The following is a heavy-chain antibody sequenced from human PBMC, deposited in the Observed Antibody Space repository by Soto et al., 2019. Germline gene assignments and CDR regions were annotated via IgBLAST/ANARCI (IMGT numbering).Heavy chain of an antibody. CDR1: GFTFSSYG. CDR3: ARGDYYFDY. V-gene: IGHV3-33*01. CDR2: IWYVGSNK. Sequence: QVQLVESGGGVVQPGRSLRLSCAASGFTFSSYGMHWVRQAPGKGLEWVAVIWYVGSNKYYADSVKGRFTISRDNSKNTLYLQMNSLRAEDTAVYYCARGDYYFDYWGQGTLVTVSS. J-gene: IGHJ4*02.